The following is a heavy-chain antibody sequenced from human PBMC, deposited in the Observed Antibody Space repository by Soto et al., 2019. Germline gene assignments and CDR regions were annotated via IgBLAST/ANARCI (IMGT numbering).Heavy chain of an antibody. CDR1: GYTFTSYY. D-gene: IGHD1-1*01. V-gene: IGHV1-46*01. CDR2: INPSGGST. Sequence: QVQLVQSGAEVKKPGASVKVSCKASGYTFTSYYMHWVRQAPGQGLEWMGIINPSGGSTSYAQKFQGRVTMTRDTSTSTVYMELSSLRSEDTAVYYCAKSFVGGRLGTGTTFYFDYWGQGTLVTVSS. J-gene: IGHJ4*02. CDR3: AKSFVGGRLGTGTTFYFDY.